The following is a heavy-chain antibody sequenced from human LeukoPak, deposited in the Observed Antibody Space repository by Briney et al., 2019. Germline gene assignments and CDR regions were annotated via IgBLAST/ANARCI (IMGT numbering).Heavy chain of an antibody. J-gene: IGHJ4*02. CDR1: GFTFSSYS. CDR2: ISSSSSYI. D-gene: IGHD6-19*01. CDR3: ASKITPGIAVAVDY. V-gene: IGHV3-21*01. Sequence: GGSLRLSCAASGFTFSSYSMNWVRQAPGKGLECVSSISSSSSYIYYADSVKGRFTISRDNAKNSLYLQMNSLRAEDTAVYYCASKITPGIAVAVDYWGQGTLVTVSS.